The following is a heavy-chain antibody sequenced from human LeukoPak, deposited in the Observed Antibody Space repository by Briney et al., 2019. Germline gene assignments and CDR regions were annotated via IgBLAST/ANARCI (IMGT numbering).Heavy chain of an antibody. Sequence: ASVKVSCKASGYTFTSYAMNWVRQAPGQGLEWMGWIDTNTGNPTYAQGFTGRFVFSLDTSVSTAYLQISSLKAEDTAVYYCASGLWFGELLYNWFDPWGQGTLVTVSS. V-gene: IGHV7-4-1*02. J-gene: IGHJ5*02. CDR1: GYTFTSYA. D-gene: IGHD3-10*01. CDR2: IDTNTGNP. CDR3: ASGLWFGELLYNWFDP.